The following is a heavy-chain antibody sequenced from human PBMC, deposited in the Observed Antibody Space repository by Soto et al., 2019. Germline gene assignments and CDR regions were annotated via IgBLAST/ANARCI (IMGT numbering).Heavy chain of an antibody. CDR3: ARDKGYYYSSGPRLVHAF. D-gene: IGHD3-22*01. CDR2: IYNSGST. V-gene: IGHV4-31*03. Sequence: SETLSLTCTVSRASTSPGGYYLSWIRQHPGKGLEWIGYIYNSGSTYYNSSLKSRVRISVDTSKNQFSLKLSSVTAADTAVYYCARDKGYYYSSGPRLVHAFRGQRTTDIVSS. J-gene: IGHJ6*02. CDR1: RASTSPGGYY.